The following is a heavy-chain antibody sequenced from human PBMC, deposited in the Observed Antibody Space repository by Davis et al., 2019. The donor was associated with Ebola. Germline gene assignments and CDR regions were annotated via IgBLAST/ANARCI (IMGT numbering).Heavy chain of an antibody. V-gene: IGHV4-4*02. CDR2: IYHSGST. CDR3: ARGLRSSSWYENGY. J-gene: IGHJ4*02. Sequence: TLSLTCAVSVGSISSSNWWSWVRQPPGKGLEWIGEIYHSGSTNYNPSLKSRVTISVDKSKNQFSLKLSSVTAADTAVYYCARGLRSSSWYENGYWGQGTLVTVSS. CDR1: VGSISSSNW. D-gene: IGHD6-13*01.